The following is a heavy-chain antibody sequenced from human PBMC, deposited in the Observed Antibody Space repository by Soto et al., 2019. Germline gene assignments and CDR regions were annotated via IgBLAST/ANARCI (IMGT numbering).Heavy chain of an antibody. J-gene: IGHJ4*02. CDR2: ISWNSAVI. D-gene: IGHD7-27*01. Sequence: PGGSLRLSCAASGFTFSSYAMHWVRQAPGKGLEWVSGISWNSAVIAYADSVKGRFTISRDNAKNSLYLQMNSLSAEDTALYYCTKEKSMSGLFDYWGQGILVTVSS. CDR1: GFTFSSYA. V-gene: IGHV3-9*01. CDR3: TKEKSMSGLFDY.